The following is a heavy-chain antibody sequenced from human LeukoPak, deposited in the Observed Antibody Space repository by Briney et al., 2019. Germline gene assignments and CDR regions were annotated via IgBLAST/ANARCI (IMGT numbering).Heavy chain of an antibody. CDR2: ISSSSSYI. CDR3: ARAGPHFEYSSGWN. Sequence: GGSLRLSCAASGFTFSSYSMNWVRQAPGKGLGWVSSISSSSSYIYYADSLEGRFTTSRDNAKNSLYLQMNSLRAEDTAVYYCARAGPHFEYSSGWNWGQGTLVTVSS. J-gene: IGHJ4*02. V-gene: IGHV3-21*01. CDR1: GFTFSSYS. D-gene: IGHD6-19*01.